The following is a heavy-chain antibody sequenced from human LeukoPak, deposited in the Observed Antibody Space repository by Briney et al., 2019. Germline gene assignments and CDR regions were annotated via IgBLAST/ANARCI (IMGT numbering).Heavy chain of an antibody. CDR3: ARHPYCSSTSCYGYFQH. Sequence: GESVKISCKGSGYSFTSYWIGWVRQMPGKGLEWMGIIYPGDSDTRYSPSFQGQVTISADKSISTAYLQRSSLKASDTAMYYCARHPYCSSTSCYGYFQHWGQGTLVTVSS. CDR1: GYSFTSYW. J-gene: IGHJ1*01. D-gene: IGHD2-2*01. V-gene: IGHV5-51*01. CDR2: IYPGDSDT.